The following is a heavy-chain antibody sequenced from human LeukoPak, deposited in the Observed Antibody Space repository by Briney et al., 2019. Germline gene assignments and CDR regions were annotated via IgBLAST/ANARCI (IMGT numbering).Heavy chain of an antibody. CDR3: AKDRRYYDSSGLFDY. CDR2: ISGSGGST. V-gene: IGHV3-23*01. D-gene: IGHD3-22*01. CDR1: GFTFSSYG. Sequence: GGSLRLSCAASGFTFSSYGMCWVRQAPGKGLEWVSAISGSGGSTYYADSVKGRFTISRDNSKNTLYLQMNSLRAEDTAVYYCAKDRRYYDSSGLFDYWGQGTLVTVSS. J-gene: IGHJ4*02.